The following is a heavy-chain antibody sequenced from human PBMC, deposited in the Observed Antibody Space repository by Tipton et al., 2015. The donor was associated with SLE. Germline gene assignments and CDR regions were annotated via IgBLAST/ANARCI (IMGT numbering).Heavy chain of an antibody. J-gene: IGHJ5*02. CDR1: GFTFSTYE. V-gene: IGHV3-48*03. D-gene: IGHD3-10*01. Sequence: SLRLSCAASGFTFSTYEMNWVRQAPGKGLEWVSYISNSGSIIYYADSVKGRFTISRDNAKNSLYLQMNSLRAEDTAVYYCALGLWFGELSDPWGQGTLVTVSS. CDR3: ALGLWFGELSDP. CDR2: ISNSGSII.